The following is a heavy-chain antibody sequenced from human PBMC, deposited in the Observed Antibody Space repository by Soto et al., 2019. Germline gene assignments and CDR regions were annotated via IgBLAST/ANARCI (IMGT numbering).Heavy chain of an antibody. V-gene: IGHV4-61*01. Sequence: SGTLSLTCTVSAASASTGSYSRCWIRQPPGKGLEWFGYTYYTGSPSYNPSLKSRATISGDTSRHQFSLKLSSVTAADTAVYYCARVRGYCSGGSCYFDYWGPGILVTVSS. CDR1: AASASTGSYS. D-gene: IGHD2-15*01. CDR3: ARVRGYCSGGSCYFDY. J-gene: IGHJ4*02. CDR2: TYYTGSP.